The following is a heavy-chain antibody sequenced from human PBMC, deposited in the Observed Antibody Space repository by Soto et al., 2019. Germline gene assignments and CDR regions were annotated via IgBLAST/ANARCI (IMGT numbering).Heavy chain of an antibody. CDR1: GGSFSGYY. CDR2: INHSGST. V-gene: IGHV4-34*01. J-gene: IGHJ6*02. D-gene: IGHD2-2*02. CDR3: ARVGLGYCSSTSCYTGFDYYGMDV. Sequence: SETLSLTCAVYGGSFSGYYWSWIRQPPGKGLEWIEEINHSGSTNYNPSLKSRVTISVDTSKNQFSLKLSSVTAADTAVYYCARVGLGYCSSTSCYTGFDYYGMDVWGQGTTVTVSS.